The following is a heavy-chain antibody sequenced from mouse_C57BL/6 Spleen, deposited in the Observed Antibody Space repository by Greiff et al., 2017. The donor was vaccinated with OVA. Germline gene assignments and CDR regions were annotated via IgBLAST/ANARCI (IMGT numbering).Heavy chain of an antibody. CDR1: GFNIKDYY. Sequence: VQLQQSGAELVKPGASVKLSCTASGFNIKDYYMHWVKQRTEQGLEWIGRIDPEDGETKYASKFQGKATITADTSSNTAYLPLSSLTSEDTAVYYCTIAYFGSKDYWGQGTTLTVSS. J-gene: IGHJ2*01. V-gene: IGHV14-2*01. CDR2: IDPEDGET. CDR3: TIAYFGSKDY. D-gene: IGHD1-1*01.